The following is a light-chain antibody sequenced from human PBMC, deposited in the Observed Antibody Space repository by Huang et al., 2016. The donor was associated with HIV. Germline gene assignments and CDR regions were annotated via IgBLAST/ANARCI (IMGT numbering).Light chain of an antibody. CDR2: VAS. CDR3: QHYGTSPQT. Sequence: EIVLTQSPGTLSLSPGDGATLSCRASQSINNNYLAWFQQKPGQPPRLLIYVASSMATGVPDRFTGSGSGTDFNLTISRLETEDFAMYFCQHYGTSPQTFGQGTKLEIK. CDR1: QSINNNY. V-gene: IGKV3-20*01. J-gene: IGKJ2*01.